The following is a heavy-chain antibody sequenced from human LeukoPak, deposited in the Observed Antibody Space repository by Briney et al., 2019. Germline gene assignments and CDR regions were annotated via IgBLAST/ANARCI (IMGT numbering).Heavy chain of an antibody. CDR2: INHSGST. D-gene: IGHD5-12*01. V-gene: IGHV4-34*01. Sequence: SETLSLTCAVYGGSFSGYYWSWIRQPPGKGRGWIGEINHSGSTNYNPSLKSRATIPVDKTKHKSSLQRSSVTAADRAGVYFARAGGYDGSGWFRPWGEGDLVTVSS. J-gene: IGHJ5*02. CDR1: GGSFSGYY. CDR3: ARAGGYDGSGWFRP.